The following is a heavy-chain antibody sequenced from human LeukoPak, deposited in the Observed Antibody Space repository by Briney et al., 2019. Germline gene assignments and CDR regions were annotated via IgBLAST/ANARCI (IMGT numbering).Heavy chain of an antibody. V-gene: IGHV3-23*01. D-gene: IGHD2/OR15-2a*01. CDR1: GFTFSSYA. CDR3: AKDVEYYFQAEYFQH. Sequence: GGSLRLSCAASGFTFSSYAMSWVRQAPGKGLEWASAISGSGGSTYYADSVKGRFTISRDNSKNTLYLQMNSLRAKDTAVYYCAKDVEYYFQAEYFQHWGQGTLVTASS. CDR2: ISGSGGST. J-gene: IGHJ1*01.